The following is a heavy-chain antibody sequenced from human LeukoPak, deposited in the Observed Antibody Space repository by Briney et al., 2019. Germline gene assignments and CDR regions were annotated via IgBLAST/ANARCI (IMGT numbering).Heavy chain of an antibody. Sequence: ASVKVSCKASGGTFSSYAISWVRQAPGQGLEWMGRIILILGIANYAQKFQGRVTITADKSTSTAYMELSSLRSEDTAVYYCAREGVATIIFYWGQGTLVTVSS. CDR3: AREGVATIIFY. V-gene: IGHV1-69*04. D-gene: IGHD5-12*01. J-gene: IGHJ4*02. CDR2: IILILGIA. CDR1: GGTFSSYA.